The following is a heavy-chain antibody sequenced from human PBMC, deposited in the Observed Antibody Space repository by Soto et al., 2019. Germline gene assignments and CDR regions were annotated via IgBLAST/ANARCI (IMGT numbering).Heavy chain of an antibody. Sequence: WGSLRLSCAASGFTFVSYAMICVRHSACKWLEWVSAISGSGETTDYADSVKGRFAISRDNSKNTLYLQMNSLRTEDTAVYYCAKDKETYYDIWSGYPDFWGQGTLVTVSS. J-gene: IGHJ4*02. CDR1: GFTFVSYA. CDR3: AKDKETYYDIWSGYPDF. CDR2: ISGSGETT. V-gene: IGHV3-23*01. D-gene: IGHD3-3*01.